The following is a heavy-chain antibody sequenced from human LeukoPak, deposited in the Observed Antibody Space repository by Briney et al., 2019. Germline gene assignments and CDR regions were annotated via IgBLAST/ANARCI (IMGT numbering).Heavy chain of an antibody. CDR3: AKPIQWLVGFDL. J-gene: IGHJ5*02. V-gene: IGHV3-23*01. D-gene: IGHD6-19*01. CDR2: ISHSADGT. Sequence: GGSLRLSCTASGFTFSSYAMAWVRQAPGKGLQWVSGISHSADGTTYADSVKGRFTISRDNSENTLYLQMNSLRAEDTAVYFCAKPIQWLVGFDLWGRGTLVTVSS. CDR1: GFTFSSYA.